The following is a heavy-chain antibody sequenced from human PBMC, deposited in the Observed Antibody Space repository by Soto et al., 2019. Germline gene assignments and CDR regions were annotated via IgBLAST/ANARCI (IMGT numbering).Heavy chain of an antibody. J-gene: IGHJ6*02. D-gene: IGHD3-3*01. CDR2: ISSSSSTT. Sequence: QVQLLESGGGLVKPGGSLRLSCAASGFIFRDFYMSWIRQVPGKGLEWLSKISSSSSTTDYADSVKGRFTISRDNAKNSMYLKRSSLRAEDTAVYYCARDRGGGSIFGGHYGMDVWGQGTTVTVSS. V-gene: IGHV3-11*06. CDR3: ARDRGGGSIFGGHYGMDV. CDR1: GFIFRDFY.